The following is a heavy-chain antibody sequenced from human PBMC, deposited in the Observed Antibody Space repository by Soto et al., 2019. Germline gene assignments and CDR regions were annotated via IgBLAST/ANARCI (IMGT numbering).Heavy chain of an antibody. V-gene: IGHV4-59*08. CDR2: IYYSGST. Sequence: GKGLEWIGYIYYSGSTTNNPSLKSRVTISVDTSKNQFSLKLSSVTAADTAVYYCARRRICGGVIGYWGQAILVTVSS. D-gene: IGHD3-16*02. CDR3: ARRRICGGVIGY. J-gene: IGHJ4*02.